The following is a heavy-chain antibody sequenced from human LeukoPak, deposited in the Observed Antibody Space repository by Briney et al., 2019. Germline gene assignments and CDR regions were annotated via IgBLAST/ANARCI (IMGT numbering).Heavy chain of an antibody. D-gene: IGHD3-22*01. CDR1: GGSFSGYY. CDR2: INHSGST. CDR3: ARGYYDSSGYYPDAFDI. J-gene: IGHJ3*02. Sequence: PSETLSLTCAVYGGSFSGYYWSWIRQPPGKGLERIGEINHSGSTNYNPSLKSRVTISVDTSKNQFSLKLSSVTAADTAVYYCARGYYDSSGYYPDAFDIWGQGTMVTVSS. V-gene: IGHV4-34*01.